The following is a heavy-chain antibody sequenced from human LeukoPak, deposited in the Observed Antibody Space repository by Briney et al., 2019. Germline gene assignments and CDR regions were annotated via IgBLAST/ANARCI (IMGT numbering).Heavy chain of an antibody. J-gene: IGHJ6*02. CDR1: GYTLTNYY. V-gene: IGHV1-46*01. CDR3: ARQPPYSSGGYGMDV. CDR2: INPSGGST. Sequence: GASVTVSCQASGYTLTNYYMHWLRQAPGQGREWMGIINPSGGSTSYAQKFQGRVTMTRDTSTSTVYVELSSLRSEDTAVYYCARQPPYSSGGYGMDVWGQGHTVIVSS. D-gene: IGHD6-19*01.